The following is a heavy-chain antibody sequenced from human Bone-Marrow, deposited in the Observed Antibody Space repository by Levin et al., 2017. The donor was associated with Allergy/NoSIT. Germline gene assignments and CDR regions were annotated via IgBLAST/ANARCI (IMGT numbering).Heavy chain of an antibody. Sequence: GGSLRLSCAASGFTFSDYYMSWIRQAPGKGLEWISYISTFGTYIEYSDSVKGRFTVSRDNAKNSLFLQMNSLRADDTAVYYFARQMSPQRGNPQYSDSWGQGTLVTVSS. J-gene: IGHJ4*02. V-gene: IGHV3-11*03. CDR3: ARQMSPQRGNPQYSDS. CDR1: GFTFSDYY. D-gene: IGHD5-12*01. CDR2: ISTFGTYI.